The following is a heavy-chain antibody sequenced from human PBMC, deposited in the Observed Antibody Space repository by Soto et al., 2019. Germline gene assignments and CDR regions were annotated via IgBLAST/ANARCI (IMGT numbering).Heavy chain of an antibody. Sequence: QVQLQESGPGLVKPSGTLSLTCAVSGGSIRSRHWWSWVRQPAGKGLEWIGEIYHSGSTNYNPSLKSRVTISVDKSKNQFSLKLSSVTAADTAVYYCARREITAAGDDYWGQGTLVTVSS. CDR1: GGSIRSRHW. D-gene: IGHD6-13*01. J-gene: IGHJ4*02. V-gene: IGHV4-4*02. CDR3: ARREITAAGDDY. CDR2: IYHSGST.